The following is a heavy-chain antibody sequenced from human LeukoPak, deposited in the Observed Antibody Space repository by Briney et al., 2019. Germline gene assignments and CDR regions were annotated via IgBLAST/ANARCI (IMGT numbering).Heavy chain of an antibody. J-gene: IGHJ4*02. CDR2: IYPGDSDT. V-gene: IGHV5-51*01. D-gene: IGHD2-21*01. CDR3: ARRERALNCGSGGCYFDS. Sequence: GESLKISCKGSGYIFTSYLIGWVRQMPGKGPEWMGIIYPGDSDTRYSPSFQGQVTISADRSINTAYLQWSSLRASDTAMYYCARRERALNCGSGGCYFDSWGQGTLVTVSS. CDR1: GYIFTSYL.